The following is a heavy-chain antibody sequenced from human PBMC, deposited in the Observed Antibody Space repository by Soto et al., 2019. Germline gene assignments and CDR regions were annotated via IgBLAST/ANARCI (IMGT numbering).Heavy chain of an antibody. CDR1: SASLSSSTYY. CDR2: IYYSGNT. Sequence: SETLSLTCSVSSASLSSSTYYWSWIRQPPGRGPEWIGSIYYSGNTYYKTSLKSRVSISIDTSRNQFSLKLTSVTAADTAVYYCARHLFLYYYDSSGYYLRDAFDIWGQGTMVTVSS. CDR3: ARHLFLYYYDSSGYYLRDAFDI. J-gene: IGHJ3*02. D-gene: IGHD3-22*01. V-gene: IGHV4-39*01.